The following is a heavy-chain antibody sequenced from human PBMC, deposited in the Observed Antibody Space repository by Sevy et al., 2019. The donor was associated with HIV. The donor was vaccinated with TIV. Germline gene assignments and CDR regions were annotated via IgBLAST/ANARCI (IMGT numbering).Heavy chain of an antibody. Sequence: ASVKVSCKASGGTFSSYAISWVRQAPGQGLEWMGGIIPIFGTANYAQKSQGRVTITANESTSTAYMELSSLRYEDTAVYYCARGKDRGSSWYYAFDIWGQGTMVTVSS. CDR1: GGTFSSYA. J-gene: IGHJ3*02. V-gene: IGHV1-69*13. CDR3: ARGKDRGSSWYYAFDI. D-gene: IGHD6-13*01. CDR2: IIPIFGTA.